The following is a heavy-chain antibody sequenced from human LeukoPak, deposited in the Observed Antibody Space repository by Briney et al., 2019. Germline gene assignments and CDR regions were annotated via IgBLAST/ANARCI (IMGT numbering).Heavy chain of an antibody. V-gene: IGHV3-15*01. CDR2: IKSKTDGGTT. J-gene: IGHJ3*02. CDR1: GFNFNNAW. CDR3: TTESFAFDI. Sequence: GGSLRLSCAASGFNFNNAWMSWVRQAPGKGLEWVGRIKSKTDGGTTDYAAPVKGRLTISRDDSKNTLYLQMSSLKTDDTAVYYCTTESFAFDIWGQGTMVTVSS.